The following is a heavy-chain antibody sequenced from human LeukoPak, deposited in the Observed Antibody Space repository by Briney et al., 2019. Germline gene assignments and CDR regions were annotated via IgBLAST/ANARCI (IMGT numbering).Heavy chain of an antibody. CDR1: GFSFNTYW. D-gene: IGHD3-16*02. Sequence: GGSLRLSCAASGFSFNTYWMTWVCRAPGKGLEWVANVNQGGSETYYVDSVKGRFIISRDNAKNSMYLQMNSLRAEDTAVYYCVRGGLYHYSGTSGDYWGQGTLVTVSS. J-gene: IGHJ4*02. CDR3: VRGGLYHYSGTSGDY. V-gene: IGHV3-7*01. CDR2: VNQGGSET.